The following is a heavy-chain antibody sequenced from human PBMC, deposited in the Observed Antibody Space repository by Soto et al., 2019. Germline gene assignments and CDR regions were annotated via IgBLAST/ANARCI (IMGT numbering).Heavy chain of an antibody. D-gene: IGHD3-22*01. Sequence: QVQLVQSGAEVKKPGSSVKVSCKASGGTFSSYAITWVRQAPGQGLEWMGEIIPIFDTANYAQKFQGRVTITADESTSTAYMELSSLRSXDXAVYYCARDRGPSSGYYPYWFDPWGQGTLVTVSS. CDR3: ARDRGPSSGYYPYWFDP. CDR2: IIPIFDTA. J-gene: IGHJ5*02. CDR1: GGTFSSYA. V-gene: IGHV1-69*12.